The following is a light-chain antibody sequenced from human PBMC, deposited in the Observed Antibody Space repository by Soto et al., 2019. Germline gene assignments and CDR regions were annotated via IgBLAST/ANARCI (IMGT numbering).Light chain of an antibody. Sequence: EIVLTQSPCTLSLSPGERATLSCRASQSVSSSYLAWYQQKPGQAPRLLIYGASNRATGIPDRFSGSGSGTDFTLTISRLEPEDFAVYYCQQYGSSPSTFGKGTKVDIK. V-gene: IGKV3-20*01. J-gene: IGKJ1*01. CDR2: GAS. CDR1: QSVSSSY. CDR3: QQYGSSPST.